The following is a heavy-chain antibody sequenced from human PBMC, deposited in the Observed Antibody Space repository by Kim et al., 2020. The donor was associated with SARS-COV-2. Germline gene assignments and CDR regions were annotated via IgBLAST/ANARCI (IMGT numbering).Heavy chain of an antibody. CDR2: ISYDGSNK. CDR3: ARDAGLYDYDILTGYYGGGFDP. V-gene: IGHV3-30*04. CDR1: GFTFSSYA. J-gene: IGHJ5*02. Sequence: GGSLRLSCAASGFTFSSYAMHWVRQAPGKGLEWVAVISYDGSNKYYADSVKGRFTISRDNSKNTLYLQMNSLRAEDTAVYYCARDAGLYDYDILTGYYGGGFDPWGQGTLVTVSS. D-gene: IGHD3-9*01.